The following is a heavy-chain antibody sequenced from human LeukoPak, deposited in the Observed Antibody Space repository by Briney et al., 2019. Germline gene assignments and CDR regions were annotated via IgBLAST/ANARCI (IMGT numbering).Heavy chain of an antibody. D-gene: IGHD3-16*01. CDR2: ISGSGGST. CDR3: ARSRGPNTFGGVHDY. J-gene: IGHJ4*02. V-gene: IGHV3-23*01. CDR1: GFTFSTYA. Sequence: GGSLRLSCAASGFTFSTYAMSWVRQAPGKGLEWVSGISGSGGSTYYADSVKGRFTISRDNSKNTLYLQMNSLRAEDTAVYYCARSRGPNTFGGVHDYWGQGTLVTVSS.